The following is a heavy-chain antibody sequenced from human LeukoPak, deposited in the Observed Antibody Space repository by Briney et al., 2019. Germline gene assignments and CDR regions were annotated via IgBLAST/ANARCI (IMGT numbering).Heavy chain of an antibody. CDR3: ARDEWELGAFDI. D-gene: IGHD1-26*01. Sequence: GGSLRLSCAASGFTFISYSMNWVRQAPGKGLEWVSSISSSSSYIYYADSVKGRFTISRDNAKNSLYLQVNSLRAEDTAVYYCARDEWELGAFDIWGQGTMVTVSS. CDR1: GFTFISYS. V-gene: IGHV3-21*01. CDR2: ISSSSSYI. J-gene: IGHJ3*02.